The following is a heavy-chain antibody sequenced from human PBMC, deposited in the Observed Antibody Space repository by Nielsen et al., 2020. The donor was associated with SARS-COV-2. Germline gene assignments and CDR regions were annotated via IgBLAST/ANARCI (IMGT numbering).Heavy chain of an antibody. V-gene: IGHV3-15*01. Sequence: GESLKISCAASGFTFSDAWMSWVRQAPGKGLEWVGRIKSKTDGGTTDYAAPVKGRFTISRNDSKSTLYLQMNSLKTEDTAVYYCTTGVDYWGQGTLVTVSS. J-gene: IGHJ4*02. CDR3: TTGVDY. CDR2: IKSKTDGGTT. CDR1: GFTFSDAW.